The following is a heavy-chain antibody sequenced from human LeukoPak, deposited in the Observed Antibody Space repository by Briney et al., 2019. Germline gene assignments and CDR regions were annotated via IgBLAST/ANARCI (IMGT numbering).Heavy chain of an antibody. CDR2: ISFDESNK. J-gene: IGHJ4*02. Sequence: GGSLRLSCAASGFTFTNYWMSWVRQAPGKGLEWVALISFDESNKYYLDSVKGRFTISRDNSKNTLYLQMNSLRPEDTAVYYCARDQQNGYSSGWSFDSWGQGTLVTVSS. D-gene: IGHD6-19*01. V-gene: IGHV3-30*03. CDR1: GFTFTNYW. CDR3: ARDQQNGYSSGWSFDS.